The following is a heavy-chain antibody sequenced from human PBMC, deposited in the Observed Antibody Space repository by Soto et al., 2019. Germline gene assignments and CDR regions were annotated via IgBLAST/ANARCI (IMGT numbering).Heavy chain of an antibody. CDR3: ARVADRVVARPQYYYYYMDV. V-gene: IGHV3-21*01. J-gene: IGHJ6*03. Sequence: GSLRLSCAASGFTFSSYSMNWVRQAPGKGLEWVSSISSSSSYIYYADSVKGRFTISRDNAKNSLYLQMNSLRAEDTAVYYCARVADRVVARPQYYYYYMDVWGKGTTVTVSS. CDR2: ISSSSSYI. D-gene: IGHD2-15*01. CDR1: GFTFSSYS.